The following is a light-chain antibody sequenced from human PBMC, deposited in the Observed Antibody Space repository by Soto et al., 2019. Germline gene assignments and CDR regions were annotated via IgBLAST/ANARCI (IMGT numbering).Light chain of an antibody. CDR2: EAA. V-gene: IGLV2-14*01. J-gene: IGLJ2*01. CDR1: SVDIGANNY. Sequence: QSALTQPASVSGSPGQSITISYTGTSVDIGANNYVSWYQHHPGKAPKILIYEAANRPSGISHRFSGSKSGNTASLTISGLQAEDEADYFCTSYTSASTLVFGGGTKLTVL. CDR3: TSYTSASTLV.